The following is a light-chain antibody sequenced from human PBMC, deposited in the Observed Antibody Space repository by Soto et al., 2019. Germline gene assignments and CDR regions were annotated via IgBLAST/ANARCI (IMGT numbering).Light chain of an antibody. J-gene: IGKJ1*01. CDR1: QSVTTS. CDR3: LLNYAYFWA. V-gene: IGKV1-6*01. Sequence: MTQSPATLSVSPGERVTFSCMASQSVTTSLAWYQQKPGKVPKLLIYAASTLQSGVPSRFSGSGSGRDFTLTISSLQPEDFATYYCLLNYAYFWAFGQGTKVDI. CDR2: AAS.